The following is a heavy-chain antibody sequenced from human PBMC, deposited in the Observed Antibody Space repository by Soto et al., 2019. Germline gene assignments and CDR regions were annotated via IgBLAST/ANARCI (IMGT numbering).Heavy chain of an antibody. Sequence: SETLSLTCAVCGGSFSGYYWSWIRKPPGKGLEWIGEINHSGSTNYKPSLTSRVTISLYTSTTHFSLKLSSVTAADTAVYFCARGAAYYCSGSYQASYYYYGMDVWGQGTTVTVSS. CDR2: INHSGST. J-gene: IGHJ6*02. D-gene: IGHD3-10*01. CDR1: GGSFSGYY. V-gene: IGHV4-34*01. CDR3: ARGAAYYCSGSYQASYYYYGMDV.